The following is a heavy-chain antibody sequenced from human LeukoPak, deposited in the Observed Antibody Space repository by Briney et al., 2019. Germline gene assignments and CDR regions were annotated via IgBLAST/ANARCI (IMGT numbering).Heavy chain of an antibody. V-gene: IGHV4-34*01. CDR2: INHSGST. D-gene: IGHD2-15*01. J-gene: IGHJ6*04. CDR3: ARGRYCSGGCCYSPYYYYYGMDV. CDR1: GGSFSGYY. Sequence: SETLSLTCAVYGGSFSGYYWSWIRQPPGKGLEWIGEINHSGSTNYNPSLKSRVTISVDTSKNQFSLKLSSVTAADTAVYYCARGRYCSGGCCYSPYYYYYGMDVWGKGTTVTVSS.